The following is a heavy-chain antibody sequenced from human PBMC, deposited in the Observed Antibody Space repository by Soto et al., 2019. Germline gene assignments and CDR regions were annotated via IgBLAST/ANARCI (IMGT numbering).Heavy chain of an antibody. J-gene: IGHJ4*02. Sequence: QVQLVESGGGVVQPGRSLRLSCAASGFTFSSYGMHWVRQAPGKGLEWVAVIWYDGSNKYYADSVKGRFTISRDNSKNTLYLQMNSLRAEDTAVYYCAREDRYSSGYYWGQGTLVTVSS. V-gene: IGHV3-33*01. CDR3: AREDRYSSGYY. CDR2: IWYDGSNK. D-gene: IGHD3-22*01. CDR1: GFTFSSYG.